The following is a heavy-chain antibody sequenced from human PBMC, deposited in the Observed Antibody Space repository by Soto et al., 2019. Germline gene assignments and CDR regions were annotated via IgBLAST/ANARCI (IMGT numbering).Heavy chain of an antibody. J-gene: IGHJ4*02. D-gene: IGHD4-17*01. CDR1: GFTFSSYW. V-gene: IGHV3-74*01. Sequence: PGWSLRLSCAASGFTFSSYWMHWVRQAPGKGLVWVSRINSDGSSTSYADSVKGRFTISRDNAKNTLYLQMNSLRAEDTAVYYCAREATVAPFDYWGQGTLVTVS. CDR2: INSDGSST. CDR3: AREATVAPFDY.